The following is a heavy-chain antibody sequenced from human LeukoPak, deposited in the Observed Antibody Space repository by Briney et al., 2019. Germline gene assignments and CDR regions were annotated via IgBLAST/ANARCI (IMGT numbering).Heavy chain of an antibody. Sequence: GGSLRLSCAASGFTFDDYAMHWVRQAPGKGLEWVSAISGSGGSTYYADSVKGRFTISRDNSKNTLYLQMNSLRAEDTAVYYCAKDWIEYSSSGGDYWGQGTPVTVSS. J-gene: IGHJ4*02. CDR2: ISGSGGST. V-gene: IGHV3-23*01. D-gene: IGHD6-6*01. CDR3: AKDWIEYSSSGGDY. CDR1: GFTFDDYA.